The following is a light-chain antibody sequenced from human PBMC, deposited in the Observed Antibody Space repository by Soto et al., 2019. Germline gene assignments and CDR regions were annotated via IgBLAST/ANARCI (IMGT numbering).Light chain of an antibody. CDR1: SSDVGGSNF. Sequence: QSALTQPASVSDSPGQSITISCTGTSSDVGGSNFVSWYQQHPGKPPKLMIFEVTNRPSGVSPRFSGSKSGNTASLTISGLQAEDEGDYYCSSYTSGSTSYVFGTGTKVNVL. V-gene: IGLV2-14*01. J-gene: IGLJ1*01. CDR3: SSYTSGSTSYV. CDR2: EVT.